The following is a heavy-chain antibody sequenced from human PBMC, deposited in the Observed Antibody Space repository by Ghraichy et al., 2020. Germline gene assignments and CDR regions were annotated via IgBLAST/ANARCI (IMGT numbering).Heavy chain of an antibody. CDR3: ARDTSDSLDY. CDR2: TYYRSKWFS. V-gene: IGHV6-1*01. D-gene: IGHD2-2*01. CDR1: GDSVSSNSAA. Sequence: TLSLTCAISGDSVSSNSAAWNWIRQSPSRGLEWLGRTYYRSKWFSDYAVSVKSRITISPDTSKNQFSLQLTSLTPEDTAVYYCARDTSDSLDYWGQGTLVTVSS. J-gene: IGHJ4*02.